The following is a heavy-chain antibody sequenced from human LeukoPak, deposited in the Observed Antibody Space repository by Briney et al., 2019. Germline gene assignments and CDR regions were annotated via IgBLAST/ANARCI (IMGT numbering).Heavy chain of an antibody. D-gene: IGHD3-9*01. CDR1: GFTVSSDY. CDR2: IYSGGST. CDR3: ARDYNDILTGYYYFDC. V-gene: IGHV3-53*01. J-gene: IGHJ4*02. Sequence: GGSLRVSCAASGFTVSSDYMSCVRQAPGKGLEWVSVIYSGGSTYYADSVKGRFAISRDNSKNTLYLQMNSLRAEDTAVYYCARDYNDILTGYYYFDCWGQGTLVTVSS.